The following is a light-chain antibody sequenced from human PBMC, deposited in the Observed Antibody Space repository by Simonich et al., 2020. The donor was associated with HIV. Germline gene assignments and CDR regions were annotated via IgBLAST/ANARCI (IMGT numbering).Light chain of an antibody. V-gene: IGLV3-27*01. CDR1: VPAKIY. Sequence: SYELTQPSSESVSPGQTARSTCSGGVPAKIYARWFLQKPGQAPVLVIYKDSARPSGIPGRFAGSSSGTTVTLTISGAQVEDEADYYCYSAADNSGVFGGGTKLTVL. J-gene: IGLJ3*02. CDR3: YSAADNSGV. CDR2: KDS.